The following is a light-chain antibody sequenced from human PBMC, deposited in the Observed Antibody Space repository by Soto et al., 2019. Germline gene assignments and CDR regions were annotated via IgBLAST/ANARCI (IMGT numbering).Light chain of an antibody. CDR1: SGHSSYA. CDR3: QTWGTGTYWV. Sequence: QPVLTQSPSASASLGASVKLTCTLSSGHSSYAIAWHQQQPEKGPRYLMKLNSDGSHSKGDGIPDRFSGSSSGAERYLTISSLQSEDVAHYYCQTWGTGTYWVFGGGTKLTVL. J-gene: IGLJ3*02. CDR2: LNSDGSH. V-gene: IGLV4-69*01.